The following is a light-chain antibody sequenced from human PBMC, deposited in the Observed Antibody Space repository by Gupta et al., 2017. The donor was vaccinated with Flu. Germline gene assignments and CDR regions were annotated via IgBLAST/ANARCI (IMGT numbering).Light chain of an antibody. CDR1: QIVENDY. CDR3: QQYATAPWT. Sequence: EVVLAQFPGTLSLSPGQRTTLSCRASQIVENDYLAWYQQTPGQSPRLLIHSASRRAAGVPDRFSGSGSGTDFTLTISRLEPGDFVLYYCQQYATAPWTFGQGTKVEIK. J-gene: IGKJ1*01. V-gene: IGKV3-20*01. CDR2: SAS.